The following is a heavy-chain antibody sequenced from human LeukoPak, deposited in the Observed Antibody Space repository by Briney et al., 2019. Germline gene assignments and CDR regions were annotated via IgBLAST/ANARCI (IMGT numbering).Heavy chain of an antibody. J-gene: IGHJ6*03. CDR1: GGSFNIYY. CDR2: INDGGTI. Sequence: SETLSLTCAVYGGSFNIYYWSWIRQSPGKGLEWIGEINDGGTINYNPSLLSRVTISLDRSKNQFSLRLTSVTTMDTAVYYCARRWNYGRNYYIDVWGKGATVSVSS. D-gene: IGHD1-7*01. V-gene: IGHV4-34*01. CDR3: ARRWNYGRNYYIDV.